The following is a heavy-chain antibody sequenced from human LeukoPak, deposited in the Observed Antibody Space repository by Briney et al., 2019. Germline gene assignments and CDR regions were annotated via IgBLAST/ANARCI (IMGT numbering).Heavy chain of an antibody. CDR2: ISYDGSNE. V-gene: IGHV3-30*18. D-gene: IGHD3-10*02. CDR1: GFTFSSYS. CDR3: AKSRVRGVYSFDY. Sequence: GGCLRLSCAASGFTFSSYSMSWVRQAPGKGLEWVAIISYDGSNEDYADSVKGRFTISRDNSKNTLYLQMNSLRAEDSAVYYCAKSRVRGVYSFDYWGQGTLVTVSS. J-gene: IGHJ4*02.